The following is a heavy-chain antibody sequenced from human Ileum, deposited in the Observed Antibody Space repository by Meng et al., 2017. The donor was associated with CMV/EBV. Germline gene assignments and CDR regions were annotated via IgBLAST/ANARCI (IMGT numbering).Heavy chain of an antibody. CDR3: VREPCSIVDCYSPGNWFEF. Sequence: GGSLRLSCVDSEFTFSNYEMNWVRQAPGKGLEWIAYISSNGPTTYYAASVKGRFTISKDNAKKSLFLQMNSLRAEDTAVYYCVREPCSIVDCYSPGNWFEFWGQGIPVTVSS. V-gene: IGHV3-48*03. D-gene: IGHD2-21*02. CDR1: EFTFSNYE. CDR2: ISSNGPTT. J-gene: IGHJ5*01.